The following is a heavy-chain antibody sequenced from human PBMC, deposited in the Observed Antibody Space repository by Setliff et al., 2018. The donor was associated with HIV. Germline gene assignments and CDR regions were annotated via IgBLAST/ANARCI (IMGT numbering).Heavy chain of an antibody. V-gene: IGHV4-59*01. CDR3: ARHSRRGWFDS. J-gene: IGHJ5*01. CDR2: IYYTGIT. CDR1: GGPISSDY. D-gene: IGHD1-1*01. Sequence: PSETLSLTCTVSGGPISSDYWSWIRQPPGKGLEWIGYIYYTGITTYIPSFENRVTIEVDTSKNQFSLKLHSVSAADTALYYCARHSRRGWFDSWGQGTLVTVSS.